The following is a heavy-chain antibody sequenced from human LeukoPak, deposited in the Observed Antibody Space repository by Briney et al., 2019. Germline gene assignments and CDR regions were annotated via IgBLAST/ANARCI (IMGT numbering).Heavy chain of an antibody. V-gene: IGHV4-4*07. D-gene: IGHD6-13*01. CDR2: IYTSGST. CDR1: GGSISSYY. J-gene: IGHJ4*02. Sequence: PSETLSLTCTVSGGSISSYYWSWIRQPAGKGLEWIGRIYTSGSTNYSPSLKSRATMSVDTSKNEFSLKLNSVTAADTAVYYCARESTVAGTARYLDYWGQGTLVTVSS. CDR3: ARESTVAGTARYLDY.